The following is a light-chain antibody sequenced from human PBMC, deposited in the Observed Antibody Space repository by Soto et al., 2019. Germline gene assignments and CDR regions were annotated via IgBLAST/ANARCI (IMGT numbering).Light chain of an antibody. Sequence: DIQMTQSPSTLSASVGDRVTITCRASQSISNYLNWYQQRPGKAPKLLIYLASSSSSGVPSRFSGSGSGTEFTLPIRSLQPDDFATYYCQQYNTYWTFGQGTKVDIK. V-gene: IGKV1-5*01. J-gene: IGKJ1*01. CDR3: QQYNTYWT. CDR1: QSISNY. CDR2: LAS.